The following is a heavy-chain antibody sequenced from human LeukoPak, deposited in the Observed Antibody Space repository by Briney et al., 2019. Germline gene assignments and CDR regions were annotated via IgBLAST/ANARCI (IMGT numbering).Heavy chain of an antibody. V-gene: IGHV4-59*12. J-gene: IGHJ4*02. CDR1: GGSISSYY. CDR2: IYYSGTT. Sequence: PSETLSLTCTVSGGSISSYYWSWIRQPPGKGLEWIGYIYYSGTTNYNPSLKSRVTISVDTSKNQFSLKLSSVTAADTAVYYCARGRGYYQDYWGQGTLVTVSS. D-gene: IGHD3-22*01. CDR3: ARGRGYYQDY.